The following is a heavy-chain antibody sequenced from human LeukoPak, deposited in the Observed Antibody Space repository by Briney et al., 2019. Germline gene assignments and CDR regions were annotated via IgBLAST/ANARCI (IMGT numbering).Heavy chain of an antibody. V-gene: IGHV4-39*07. CDR3: ARVVGSAYCGGDCYPDY. D-gene: IGHD2-21*02. J-gene: IGHJ4*02. CDR1: GGSISSSTYY. Sequence: PSETLSLTCTVSGGSISSSTYYWGWIRQPPGKGLEWIGSIYYSGSTAYNPSLRSRVTISEDTSKNQFSLKLSSVTAADTAVYDCARVVGSAYCGGDCYPDYWGQGSLVTVSS. CDR2: IYYSGST.